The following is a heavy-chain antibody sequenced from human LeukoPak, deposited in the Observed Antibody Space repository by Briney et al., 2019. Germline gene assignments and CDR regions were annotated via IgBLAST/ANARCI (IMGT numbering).Heavy chain of an antibody. J-gene: IGHJ4*02. CDR1: GGSISSSSYY. D-gene: IGHD5-12*01. Sequence: SETLSLTCTVSGGSISSSSYYWGWIRQPPGKGLEWIGSIYYSGSTYYDPSLKSRVTISVDTSKNQFSLKLSSVTAADTAVYYCARVVDIVATIPIPYYFGYWGQGTLVTVSS. CDR2: IYYSGST. V-gene: IGHV4-39*07. CDR3: ARVVDIVATIPIPYYFGY.